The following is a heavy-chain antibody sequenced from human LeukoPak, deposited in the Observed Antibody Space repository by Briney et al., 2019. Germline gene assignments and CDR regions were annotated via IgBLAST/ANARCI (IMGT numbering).Heavy chain of an antibody. CDR1: GYTLTNYH. CDR2: INPYTDDR. J-gene: IGHJ4*02. Sequence: ASVKVSCKASGYTLTNYHINWVRQASGQGLEWMGWINPYTDDRGYAQRFQGRVTITRDTSISTAYMELRSLRSEDTAVYFCARTTSLTASGYDYWGQGTLVTVSS. CDR3: ARTTSLTASGYDY. V-gene: IGHV1-8*03. D-gene: IGHD4-17*01.